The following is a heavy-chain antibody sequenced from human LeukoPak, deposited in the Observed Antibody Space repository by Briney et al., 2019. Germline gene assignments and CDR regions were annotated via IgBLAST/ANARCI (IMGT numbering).Heavy chain of an antibody. V-gene: IGHV3-74*01. J-gene: IGHJ6*04. CDR1: GFTFSSYW. D-gene: IGHD3-10*02. Sequence: GGSLRLSCAASGFTFSSYWMHWVRQGPGKGLVWVSRINSAGSSTTYADSVKGRFTISRDNAKNTLYLQMNSLRAEDTAVYYCAELGITMIGGVWGKGTTVTISS. CDR2: INSAGSST. CDR3: AELGITMIGGV.